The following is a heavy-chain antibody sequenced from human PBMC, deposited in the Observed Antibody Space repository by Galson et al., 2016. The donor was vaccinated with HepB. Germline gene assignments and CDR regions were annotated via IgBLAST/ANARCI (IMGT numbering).Heavy chain of an antibody. V-gene: IGHV2-5*01. CDR1: GFSLSTSSMG. CDR3: AHTEYGDYVGWFAP. Sequence: ALVKPTQTLTLTCTFSGFSLSTSSMGVGWIRQPPGKALEWLALIYWNDDKRYSPSLRSRLTITKDTSKNQVVLRMTNMDPVDTGTYYSAHTEYGDYVGWFAPWGQGTLVTVSS. J-gene: IGHJ5*02. CDR2: IYWNDDK. D-gene: IGHD4-17*01.